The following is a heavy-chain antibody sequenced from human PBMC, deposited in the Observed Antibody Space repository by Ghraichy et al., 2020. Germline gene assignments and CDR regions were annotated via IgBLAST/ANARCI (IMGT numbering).Heavy chain of an antibody. Sequence: GESLNISCKGSGFTFTSYWIGWVRQMPGKGLEWMGIIYPGDSETRYGPSFQGQVTISANKSISTAYLQWSSLKASDTAIYYCARRKRNDAFDIWGQGTMVTVSS. CDR1: GFTFTSYW. CDR3: ARRKRNDAFDI. CDR2: IYPGDSET. J-gene: IGHJ3*02. V-gene: IGHV5-51*01.